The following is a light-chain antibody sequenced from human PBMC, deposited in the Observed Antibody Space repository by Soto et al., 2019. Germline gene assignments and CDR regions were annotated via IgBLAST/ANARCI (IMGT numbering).Light chain of an antibody. CDR2: GNS. CDR3: SSNTISSIRYV. V-gene: IGLV1-40*01. Sequence: QSVLTQPPSVSGAPGQRVTISCTGSSSNIGAHYDVHWYQQLPGTAPKLLIYGNSNRPSGVPDRFSGSKSGTSASLAITGLQAEDEADYYCSSNTISSIRYVFGTGTKLTVL. J-gene: IGLJ1*01. CDR1: SSNIGAHYD.